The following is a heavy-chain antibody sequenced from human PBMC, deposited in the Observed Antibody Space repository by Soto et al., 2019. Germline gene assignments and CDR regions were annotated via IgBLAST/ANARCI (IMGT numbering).Heavy chain of an antibody. V-gene: IGHV2-5*02. Sequence: QITLKESGPTLVKPTQTLMLTCTFSGFSLSTSGVGVGWIRQPPGKALEWLASVYWDDDKRYSPSLKSRPTITKATSKNRLVLTQTNMVPVDTATHYCAHLQYFGSGSYTYWGQGTLVTVSS. CDR2: VYWDDDK. J-gene: IGHJ4*02. D-gene: IGHD3-10*01. CDR1: GFSLSTSGVG. CDR3: AHLQYFGSGSYTY.